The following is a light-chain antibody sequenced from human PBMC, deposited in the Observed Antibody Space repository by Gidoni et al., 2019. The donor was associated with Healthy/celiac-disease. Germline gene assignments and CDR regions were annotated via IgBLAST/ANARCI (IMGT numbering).Light chain of an antibody. Sequence: NFMLTQPHSVSESPGKTVTISCTRSSGSIASNYVQWYQHRPGSSPTTVIYEDNQRPSGVPDRFSGSIDSSSNSASLTISGLKTEDEADYYCQSYDSSNQRVFGGGTKLTVL. V-gene: IGLV6-57*01. CDR3: QSYDSSNQRV. CDR1: SGSIASNY. CDR2: EDN. J-gene: IGLJ3*02.